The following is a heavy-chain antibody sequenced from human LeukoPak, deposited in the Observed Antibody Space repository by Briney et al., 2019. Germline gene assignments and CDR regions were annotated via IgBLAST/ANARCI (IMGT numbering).Heavy chain of an antibody. Sequence: GGSLRLSCAASGFTFSSYEMNWVRQAPGQGLEWVSYISSSGSTIYYADSVKGRFTISRDNAKNSLYLQMNSLRAEDTAVYYCARGPDWFDPWGQGTLVTVSS. CDR2: ISSSGSTI. CDR1: GFTFSSYE. CDR3: ARGPDWFDP. V-gene: IGHV3-48*03. J-gene: IGHJ5*02.